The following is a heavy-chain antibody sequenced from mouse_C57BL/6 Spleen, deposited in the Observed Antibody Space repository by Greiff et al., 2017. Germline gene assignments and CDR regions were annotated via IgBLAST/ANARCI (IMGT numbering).Heavy chain of an antibody. J-gene: IGHJ2*01. Sequence: VQLQQSGPELVKPGASVKISCKASGYAFSSSWMNWVKQRPGKGLEWIGRIYPGDGDTNYNGKFKGKATLTADKSSSTAYMQLSSLTSEDSAVYFCARSGIITTVADYWGQGTTRTVSS. D-gene: IGHD1-1*01. CDR2: IYPGDGDT. CDR3: ARSGIITTVADY. V-gene: IGHV1-82*01. CDR1: GYAFSSSW.